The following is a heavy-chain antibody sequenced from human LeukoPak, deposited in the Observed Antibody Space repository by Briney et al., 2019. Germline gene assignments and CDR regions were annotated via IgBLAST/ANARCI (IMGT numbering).Heavy chain of an antibody. D-gene: IGHD3-10*01. CDR3: ARRFTGSRSDSEFDY. CDR2: IKNDGVT. Sequence: PSETLSLTCTVSGVSISAYSWSWIRQPPGKGLEWIGYIKNDGVTNYHPSLKSRVSISVDTSKSQFSLILSSVTAADTAVYYCARRFTGSRSDSEFDYWGQGTLVTVYS. J-gene: IGHJ4*02. V-gene: IGHV4-59*08. CDR1: GVSISAYS.